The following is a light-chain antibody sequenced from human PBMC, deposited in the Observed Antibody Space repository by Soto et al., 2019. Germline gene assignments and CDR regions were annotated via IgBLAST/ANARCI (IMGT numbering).Light chain of an antibody. CDR1: QSISIW. Sequence: DIQMTQSPSTLSASVGDRVTITCRASQSISIWLAWYQQKPGKAPKLLIYKASSLESGVTSRFNGSGSGTEFTLTISSLQPADFATYYCQQYNSYSPTFGQGTKVEIK. CDR3: QQYNSYSPT. CDR2: KAS. J-gene: IGKJ1*01. V-gene: IGKV1-5*03.